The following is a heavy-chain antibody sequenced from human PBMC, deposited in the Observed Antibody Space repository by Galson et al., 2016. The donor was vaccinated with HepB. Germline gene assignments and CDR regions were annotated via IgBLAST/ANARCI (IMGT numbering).Heavy chain of an antibody. Sequence: SLRLSCAASGFIFSDYYMTWIRQAPGKGLEYVSYISSGSTYTNYADSVKGRFTISRDNAKSSLYLQMNSLRAEDTAVYYCARSVDFWSGYLSATEYFQHWGQGTLVTVSS. V-gene: IGHV3-11*06. J-gene: IGHJ1*01. CDR1: GFIFSDYY. CDR2: ISSGSTYT. CDR3: ARSVDFWSGYLSATEYFQH. D-gene: IGHD3-3*01.